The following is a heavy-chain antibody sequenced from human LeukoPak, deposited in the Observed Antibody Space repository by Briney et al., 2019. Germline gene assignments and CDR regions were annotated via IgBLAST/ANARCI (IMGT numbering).Heavy chain of an antibody. J-gene: IGHJ4*02. V-gene: IGHV4-30-4*01. Sequence: KTSETLSLTCTVSGGSISSGDYYWSWIRQPPGKGLEWIGYIYYSGSTYYNPSLKSRVTISVDTSKNQFSLKLSSVTAADTAVYYCAREEGLIWNYFDYWGQGTLVTVSS. CDR1: GGSISSGDYY. CDR2: IYYSGST. CDR3: AREEGLIWNYFDY. D-gene: IGHD1-1*01.